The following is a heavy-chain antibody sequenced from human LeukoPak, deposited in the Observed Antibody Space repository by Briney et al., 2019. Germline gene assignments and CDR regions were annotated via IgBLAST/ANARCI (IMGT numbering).Heavy chain of an antibody. CDR1: GYTFTGYY. V-gene: IGHV1-2*02. J-gene: IGHJ4*02. Sequence: SVKVSCKASGYTFTGYYMHWVRQAPGQGLEWMGWINPNSGGTNYAQKFQGRVTMTRDTSISTAYMELSRLRSDDTAVYYCARVATDSSGSFFDYWGQGTLVTVSS. D-gene: IGHD3-22*01. CDR2: INPNSGGT. CDR3: ARVATDSSGSFFDY.